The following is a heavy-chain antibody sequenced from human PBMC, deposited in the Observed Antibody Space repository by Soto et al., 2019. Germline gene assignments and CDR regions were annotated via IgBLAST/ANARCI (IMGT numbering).Heavy chain of an antibody. D-gene: IGHD6-6*01. CDR2: MNPNSGNT. CDR3: ARGSSSSDAFDI. V-gene: IGHV1-8*02. Sequence: VSVKVSCKASGYTFTSYDINWVRQATGQGLEWMGWMNPNSGNTGYAQKFQGRVTMTRNTSISTAYMELSSLRSEDTAVYYCARGSSSSDAFDIWGQGTMVTVSS. CDR1: GYTFTSYD. J-gene: IGHJ3*02.